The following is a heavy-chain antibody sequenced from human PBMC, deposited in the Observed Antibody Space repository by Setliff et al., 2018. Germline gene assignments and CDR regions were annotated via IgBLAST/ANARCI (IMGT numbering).Heavy chain of an antibody. CDR2: MNPNSGNT. V-gene: IGHV1-8*01. CDR3: AKGGAGPKGSTGARMEPRDNWFDP. Sequence: GASVKVSCKASGYTFTSYDINWVRQATGQGLEWMGWMNPNSGNTGYAQKFQGRVTMTRNTSISTAYMELSSLRSEDTAVYYCAKGGAGPKGSTGARMEPRDNWFDPWGQGTLVTVSS. CDR1: GYTFTSYD. J-gene: IGHJ5*02. D-gene: IGHD1-1*01.